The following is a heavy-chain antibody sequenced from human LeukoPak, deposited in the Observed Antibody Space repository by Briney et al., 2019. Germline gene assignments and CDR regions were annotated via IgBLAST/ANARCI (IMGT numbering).Heavy chain of an antibody. CDR3: ARGDSYYYYYYLDV. J-gene: IGHJ6*03. D-gene: IGHD3/OR15-3a*01. Sequence: PSETLSLTCDVSGGSISSGGFYWSWIRQLPGKGLEWIGHIYYSGSTYYNPSLKSRLTLSMDTSKNQFSLKLDSVTAADTAVYYCARGDSYYYYYYLDVWGKGTTVTVSS. CDR1: GGSISSGGFY. V-gene: IGHV4-31*11. CDR2: IYYSGST.